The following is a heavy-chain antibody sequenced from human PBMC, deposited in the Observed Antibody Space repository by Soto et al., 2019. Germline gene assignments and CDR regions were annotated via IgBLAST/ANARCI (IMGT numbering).Heavy chain of an antibody. D-gene: IGHD6-19*01. CDR1: GFTFSSYA. J-gene: IGHJ4*02. Sequence: EVQLLESGGGLVQPGGSLRLSCAASGFTFSSYAMSWVRQAPGKGLEWVSAISGSGVSTYYADSVKGRFTISRDNSKNTLYLQINSLRAEDTAVYYCAKEEGYSSGWTEVDYWGQGTLVTVSS. V-gene: IGHV3-23*01. CDR3: AKEEGYSSGWTEVDY. CDR2: ISGSGVST.